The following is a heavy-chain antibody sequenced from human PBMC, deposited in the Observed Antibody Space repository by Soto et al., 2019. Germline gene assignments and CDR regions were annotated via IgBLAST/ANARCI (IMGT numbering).Heavy chain of an antibody. V-gene: IGHV4-59*01. J-gene: IGHJ6*02. Sequence: QVQLQESGPGLVKPSETLSLTCTVSGGSITSYYWSWIRQPPGKGLEWIAYIYYSGSTNYNPSLKSRVTISLDTSKNQFSLKLSSVTAADTAVYYCARGPGVVIRRAYYSGMDVWVQGTTVTVSS. CDR1: GGSITSYY. CDR2: IYYSGST. CDR3: ARGPGVVIRRAYYSGMDV. D-gene: IGHD3-3*01.